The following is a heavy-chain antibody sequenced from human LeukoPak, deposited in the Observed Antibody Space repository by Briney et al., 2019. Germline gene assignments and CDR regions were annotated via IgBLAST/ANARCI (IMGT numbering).Heavy chain of an antibody. CDR2: IIPIFGTA. D-gene: IGHD3-10*01. J-gene: IGHJ5*02. CDR1: GGTFSSYA. Sequence: SVKVSCKASGGTFSSYAISWVRQAPGQGLEWMGGIIPIFGTANYAQKFQGRVTITTDESTTTAYMELSSLRSEDTAVYYCARRITMVRGVIISWFDPWGQGTLVTVSS. V-gene: IGHV1-69*05. CDR3: ARRITMVRGVIISWFDP.